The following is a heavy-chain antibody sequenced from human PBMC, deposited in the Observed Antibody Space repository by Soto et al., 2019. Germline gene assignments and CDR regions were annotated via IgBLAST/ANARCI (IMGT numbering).Heavy chain of an antibody. V-gene: IGHV1-18*04. D-gene: IGHD2-2*01. CDR3: ARGVVVVPAAWGHWFDP. Sequence: ASVKVSCKASGYTFTSYGISWVRQAAGQGLEWMGWISAYNGNTNYAQKLQGRVTMTTDTSTSTAYMELRSLRSDDTAVYYCARGVVVVPAAWGHWFDPWGQGTLVTVSS. CDR1: GYTFTSYG. CDR2: ISAYNGNT. J-gene: IGHJ5*02.